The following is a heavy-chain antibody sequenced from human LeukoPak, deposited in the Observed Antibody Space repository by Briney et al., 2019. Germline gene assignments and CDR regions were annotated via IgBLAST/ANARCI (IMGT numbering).Heavy chain of an antibody. CDR3: ARVSPGGSSGYLDY. J-gene: IGHJ4*02. CDR2: IYTSGST. V-gene: IGHV4-61*02. D-gene: IGHD3-22*01. Sequence: SETLSLTCTVSGGSISSGSYYWSGIRQPAGKGLEGIGRIYTSGSTNYNPSLKSRVTISVDTSKNQFSLKLSSVTAADTAVYYCARVSPGGSSGYLDYWGQGTLVTVSS. CDR1: GGSISSGSYY.